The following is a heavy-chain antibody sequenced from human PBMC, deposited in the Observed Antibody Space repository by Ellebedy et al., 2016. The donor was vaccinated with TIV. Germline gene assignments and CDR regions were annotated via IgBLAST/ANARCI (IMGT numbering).Heavy chain of an antibody. J-gene: IGHJ4*02. Sequence: GGSLRLXXAASGFTFNNYAMSWVRQAPGKGLEWVSAISGSGGSTYYADSVKGRFTISRDNSKNTLYLQMNSLRAEDTAVYYCAKSRDGYNMGYWGQGTLVTVSS. V-gene: IGHV3-23*01. D-gene: IGHD5-24*01. CDR2: ISGSGGST. CDR3: AKSRDGYNMGY. CDR1: GFTFNNYA.